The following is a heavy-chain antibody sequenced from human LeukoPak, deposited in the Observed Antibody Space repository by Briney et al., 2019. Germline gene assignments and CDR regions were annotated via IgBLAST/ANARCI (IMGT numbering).Heavy chain of an antibody. CDR2: INPSGGST. D-gene: IGHD3-22*01. Sequence: ASVKVSCKPSGYTFTSYYMHWVRQAPGRGLEWMGIINPSGGSTSYAQKFQGRVTMTRDMSTSTVYMELSSLRSEDTAVYYCARDSYYYDSSGYYSDPYYYYYYMDVWGKGTTVTVSS. CDR1: GYTFTSYY. V-gene: IGHV1-46*01. CDR3: ARDSYYYDSSGYYSDPYYYYYYMDV. J-gene: IGHJ6*03.